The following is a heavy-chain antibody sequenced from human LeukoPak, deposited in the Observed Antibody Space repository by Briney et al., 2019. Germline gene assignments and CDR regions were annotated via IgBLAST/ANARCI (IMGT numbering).Heavy chain of an antibody. D-gene: IGHD2-15*01. Sequence: ASVKVSRKASGYTFTGYYMHWLGQAPAQGLDWMGWINPNSGGTNYAQKFQGRVTMTRDTSISTAYMELSSLRSEDTAVYYCATQRRGGTPSYYMDVWGKGTTVTISS. V-gene: IGHV1-2*02. J-gene: IGHJ6*03. CDR2: INPNSGGT. CDR3: ATQRRGGTPSYYMDV. CDR1: GYTFTGYY.